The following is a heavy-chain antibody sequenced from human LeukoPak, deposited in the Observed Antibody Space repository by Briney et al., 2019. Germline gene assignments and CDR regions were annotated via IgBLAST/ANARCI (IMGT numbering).Heavy chain of an antibody. J-gene: IGHJ4*02. CDR3: VRVDFWSGYFDY. CDR2: IYTSGST. D-gene: IGHD3-3*01. V-gene: IGHV4-4*07. Sequence: SETLSLXCTVSGGSISSYYWSWIRQPAGKGLEWIGRIYTSGSTNYNPSLKSRVTMSVDTSKNQFSLKLSSVTAADTAVYYCVRVDFWSGYFDYWGQGTLVTVSS. CDR1: GGSISSYY.